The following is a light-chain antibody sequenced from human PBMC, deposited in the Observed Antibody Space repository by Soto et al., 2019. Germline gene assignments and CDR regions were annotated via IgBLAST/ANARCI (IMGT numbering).Light chain of an antibody. CDR3: AVWDGSLYV. CDR2: GNS. J-gene: IGLJ1*01. CDR1: SLNIGAGYD. V-gene: IGLV1-40*01. Sequence: QSVLTQPPSVSGALGQRVTISCTGSSLNIGAGYDVHWYQQLPGTAPKVLIYGNSQRPLGVPVRFSGSKSGTSASLAISGLQSEDEALYYCAVWDGSLYVFGFGTKLTVL.